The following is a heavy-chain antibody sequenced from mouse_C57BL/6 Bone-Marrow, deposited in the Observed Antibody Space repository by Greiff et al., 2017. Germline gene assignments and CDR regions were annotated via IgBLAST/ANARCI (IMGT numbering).Heavy chain of an antibody. V-gene: IGHV1-72*01. CDR1: GYTFTSYW. D-gene: IGHD3-1*01. J-gene: IGHJ2*01. CDR2: IDPNSGGT. CDR3: ARNKIPIGLRYFDY. Sequence: VQLQQPGAELVKPGASVKLSCKASGYTFTSYWMHWVKQRPGRGLEWNGRIDPNSGGTKYNEKFKSKATLTVDKPSSTAYMQLSSLTSEDSAVYYCARNKIPIGLRYFDYWGQGTTLTVSS.